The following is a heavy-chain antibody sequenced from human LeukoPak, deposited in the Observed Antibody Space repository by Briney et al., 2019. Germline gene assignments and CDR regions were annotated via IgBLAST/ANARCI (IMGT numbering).Heavy chain of an antibody. J-gene: IGHJ4*02. V-gene: IGHV3-23*01. D-gene: IGHD3-22*01. CDR1: GFTFSSYA. CDR3: AKGGKDAMYYYDSSGYYPFDY. CDR2: ISGSGGST. Sequence: GGSLRLSCAASGFTFSSYAMSWVRQAPGKGLEWVSAISGSGGSTYYADSVEGRFTISRDNSKNTLYLQMNSLRAEDTAVYYCAKGGKDAMYYYDSSGYYPFDYWGQGTLVTVSS.